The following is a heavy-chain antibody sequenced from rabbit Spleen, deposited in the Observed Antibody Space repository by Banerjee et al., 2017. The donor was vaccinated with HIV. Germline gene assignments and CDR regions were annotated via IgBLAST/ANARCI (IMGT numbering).Heavy chain of an antibody. J-gene: IGHJ4*01. Sequence: QEQLVESGGGLVQPEGSLTLTCKASGVSLSDKDVMCWVRQAPGKGLEWIACINIVTGKSVYASWAKGRFIMSRTSSTTVTLQMTSLTAADTASYFCARGSATMTMVIIGFCLSLWGPGTLVTVS. CDR2: INIVTGKS. V-gene: IGHV1S45*01. CDR3: ARGSATMTMVIIGFCLSL. D-gene: IGHD2-1*01. CDR1: GVSLSDKDV.